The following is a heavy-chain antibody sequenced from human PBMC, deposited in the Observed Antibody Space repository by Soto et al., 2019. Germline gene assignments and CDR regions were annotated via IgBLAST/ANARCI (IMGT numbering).Heavy chain of an antibody. CDR2: LIPILGLA. J-gene: IGHJ4*02. Sequence: QVQLVQSGAEVRKPGSSVKVSCQASGGTFSNSTVTWVRQAPGQGLEWMGRLIPILGLANYAQKVWGRLTITADKSTTTAYMELRSLRSEDTASYYCARFKLGDDYWGQGTLVTVSS. V-gene: IGHV1-69*02. D-gene: IGHD5-12*01. CDR3: ARFKLGDDY. CDR1: GGTFSNST.